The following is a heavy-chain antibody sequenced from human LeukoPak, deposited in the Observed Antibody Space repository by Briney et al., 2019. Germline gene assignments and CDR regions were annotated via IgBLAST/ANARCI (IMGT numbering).Heavy chain of an antibody. D-gene: IGHD3-16*01. CDR1: GGSISSGDYY. J-gene: IGHJ4*02. CDR2: IYYSGST. Sequence: SETLSLTCTVSGGSISSGDYYWSWIRQPPGKGLEWIGYIYYSGSTNYNPSLKSRVTISVDTSKNQFSLKLNSVTAADTAVYYCARGGTMSTVPLWGQGTLVTVSS. CDR3: ARGGTMSTVPL. V-gene: IGHV4-30-4*01.